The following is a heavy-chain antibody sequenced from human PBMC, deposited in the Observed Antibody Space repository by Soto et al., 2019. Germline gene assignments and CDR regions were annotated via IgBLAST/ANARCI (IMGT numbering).Heavy chain of an antibody. D-gene: IGHD1-1*01. CDR1: GYTFTSYG. CDR3: ARGRYGDY. J-gene: IGHJ4*02. V-gene: IGHV1-18*01. CDR2: LSAHNGNT. Sequence: QVHLVQSGAEVKKPGASVKVSCKASGYTFTSYGITWVRQAPGQGLEWLGWLSAHNGNTDYAQKLQGRVIVTRDAASSTAYMELRSLISDDAAVYYCARGRYGDYWGQGALVTGSS.